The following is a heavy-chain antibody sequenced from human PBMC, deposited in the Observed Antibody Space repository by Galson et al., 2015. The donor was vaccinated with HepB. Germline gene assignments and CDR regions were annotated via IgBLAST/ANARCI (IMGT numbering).Heavy chain of an antibody. V-gene: IGHV3-7*03. Sequence: SLRLSCAVSGFTFSSYWMSWVRQAPGKGLEWVANIKQDGSEKYYVDSVKGRFTISRDNAKNSMYLQMNSLRADDTAAYYCARDRARDFWSGYYNYYYYYMDVWGKGTTVTVSS. CDR1: GFTFSSYW. J-gene: IGHJ6*03. CDR2: IKQDGSEK. CDR3: ARDRARDFWSGYYNYYYYYMDV. D-gene: IGHD3-3*01.